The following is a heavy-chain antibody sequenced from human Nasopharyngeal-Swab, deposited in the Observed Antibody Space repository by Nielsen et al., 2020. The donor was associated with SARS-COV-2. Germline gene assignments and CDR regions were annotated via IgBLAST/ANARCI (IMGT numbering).Heavy chain of an antibody. CDR1: GYTLTSYA. J-gene: IGHJ6*02. CDR3: ARVRGRSSSFQGGMDV. CDR2: IIPIFGTA. Sequence: SVKVSCKASGYTLTSYAISWVRQAPGQGLEWMGGIIPIFGTANYAQKFQGRVTITADESTSTAYMELSSLRSEDTAVYYCARVRGRSSSFQGGMDVWGQGTTVTVSS. V-gene: IGHV1-69*13. D-gene: IGHD6-6*01.